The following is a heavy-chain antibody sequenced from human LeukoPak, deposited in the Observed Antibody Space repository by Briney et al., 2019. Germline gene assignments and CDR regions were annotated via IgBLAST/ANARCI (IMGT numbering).Heavy chain of an antibody. CDR2: IYHSGST. Sequence: PSETLSLTCTVSGYSISSGYYWGWIRQPPGKGLEWIRSIYHSGSTYYNPSLKSRVTISVDTSKNQFSLKLSSVTAADTAVYYCARDSAAGPPGDYWGQGTLVTVSS. J-gene: IGHJ4*02. CDR1: GYSISSGYY. CDR3: ARDSAAGPPGDY. D-gene: IGHD6-19*01. V-gene: IGHV4-38-2*02.